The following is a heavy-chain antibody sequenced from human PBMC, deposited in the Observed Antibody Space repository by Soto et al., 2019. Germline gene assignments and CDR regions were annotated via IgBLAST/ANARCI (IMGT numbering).Heavy chain of an antibody. D-gene: IGHD6-19*01. CDR1: GFTFRSYT. Sequence: EVQLVESGGALVQPGGSLRLSCAASGFTFRSYTMHWVRQAPGKGLEYVSSIKSNGGNTYYADSVKGRFTISRDDSKNTVYLQMGSLRADDMAIYYCARDTTGWVQYWGRGTLVTVSS. CDR3: ARDTTGWVQY. J-gene: IGHJ4*02. V-gene: IGHV3-64*07. CDR2: IKSNGGNT.